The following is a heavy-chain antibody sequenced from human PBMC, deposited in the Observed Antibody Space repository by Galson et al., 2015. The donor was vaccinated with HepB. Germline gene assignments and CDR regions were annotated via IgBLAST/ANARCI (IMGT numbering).Heavy chain of an antibody. CDR2: IFYSGST. V-gene: IGHV4-59*08. Sequence: SETLSLTCTVSGALITSYYWSWIRQPPGKGLEWIGYIFYSGSTNYNPSLKSRVTISVDTSKNQFSLKLSSVTAADTAMYFCARHALFPFYFDNSGHPYHFDYWGQGAQVIVSS. J-gene: IGHJ4*02. D-gene: IGHD3-22*01. CDR3: ARHALFPFYFDNSGHPYHFDY. CDR1: GALITSYY.